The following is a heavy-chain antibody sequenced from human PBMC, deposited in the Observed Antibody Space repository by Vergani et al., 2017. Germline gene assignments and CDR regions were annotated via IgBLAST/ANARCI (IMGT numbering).Heavy chain of an antibody. J-gene: IGHJ4*02. CDR1: GFTFSSYA. Sequence: EVQLLESGGGLVQPGGSLRLSCAASGFTFSSYAMSWVRQAPGKGLEWVSAISGSGGSTYYADSVKGRFTISRDNSKNTLYLQRNSLRAEDTAVYYCANPPYGDYPFDYWGQGTLVTVSS. V-gene: IGHV3-23*01. CDR2: ISGSGGST. CDR3: ANPPYGDYPFDY. D-gene: IGHD4-17*01.